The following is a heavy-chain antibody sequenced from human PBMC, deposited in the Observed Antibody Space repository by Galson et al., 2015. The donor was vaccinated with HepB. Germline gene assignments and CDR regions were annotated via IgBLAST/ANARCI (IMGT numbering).Heavy chain of an antibody. CDR3: AREAHYYDSSAPYLGY. CDR1: GGTFSSYA. CDR2: IIPIFGTA. V-gene: IGHV1-69*13. J-gene: IGHJ4*02. D-gene: IGHD3-22*01. Sequence: SVKVSCKASGGTFSSYAISWVRQAPGQGLEWMGGIIPIFGTANYAQKFQGRVTITADESTSTAYMELSSLRSEDTAVYYCAREAHYYDSSAPYLGYWGQGTLVTVSS.